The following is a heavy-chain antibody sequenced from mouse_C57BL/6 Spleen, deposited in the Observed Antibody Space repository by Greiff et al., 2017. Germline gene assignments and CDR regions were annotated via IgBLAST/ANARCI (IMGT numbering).Heavy chain of an antibody. CDR3: ARQGYGNPYYFDY. V-gene: IGHV5-6*01. J-gene: IGHJ2*01. CDR1: GFTFSSYG. Sequence: EVMLVESGGDLVKPGGSLKLSCAASGFTFSSYGMSWVRQTPDKRLEWVATISSGGSYTYYPDSVKGRFTISRDNAKNTLYLQMSSLKSEDTAMYYCARQGYGNPYYFDYWGQGTTLTVSS. CDR2: ISSGGSYT. D-gene: IGHD2-10*02.